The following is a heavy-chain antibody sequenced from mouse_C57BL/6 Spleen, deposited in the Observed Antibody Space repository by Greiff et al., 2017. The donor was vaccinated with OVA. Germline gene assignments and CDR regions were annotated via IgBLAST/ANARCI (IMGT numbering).Heavy chain of an antibody. D-gene: IGHD1-1*01. J-gene: IGHJ4*01. V-gene: IGHV1-72*01. CDR1: GYTFTSYW. CDR2: IDPNSGGT. CDR3: ERAPCGSSPYAMDY. Sequence: QVQLQQPGAELVKPGASVKLSCKASGYTFTSYWMHWVKQRPGRGLEWIGRIDPNSGGTKYNEKFKSKATLTVDKPSSTAYMQLSSLTSEESEVYYGERAPCGSSPYAMDYWGQGTSVTVSS.